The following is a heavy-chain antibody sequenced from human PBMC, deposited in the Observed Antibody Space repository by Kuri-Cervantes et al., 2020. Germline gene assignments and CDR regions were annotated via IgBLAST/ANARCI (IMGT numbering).Heavy chain of an antibody. D-gene: IGHD2-21*02. CDR1: GYTFTGYY. V-gene: IGHV1-2*02. Sequence: ASVKVPCKASGYTFTGYYMHWVRQAPGQGLEWMGWINPNSGGTNYAQKFQGRVTMTRDTSISTAYMELSRLRSDDTAVYYCARGVVVTDLRGFYYFDYWGQGTLVTVSS. J-gene: IGHJ4*02. CDR3: ARGVVVTDLRGFYYFDY. CDR2: INPNSGGT.